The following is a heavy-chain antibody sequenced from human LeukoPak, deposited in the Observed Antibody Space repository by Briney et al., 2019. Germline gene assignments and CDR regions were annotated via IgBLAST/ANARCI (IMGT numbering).Heavy chain of an antibody. V-gene: IGHV4-4*07. J-gene: IGHJ5*02. Sequence: SETLSLTCTVSGGSISSYFWNWIRQPAGKVLEWIGRIYPSGSTNYNPSLKSRVTMSVDTSKNQFSLKLSSVTAADTAMYYCARALGYFGSGGEAWGQGTLVTVSS. CDR1: GGSISSYF. CDR3: ARALGYFGSGGEA. D-gene: IGHD3-10*01. CDR2: IYPSGST.